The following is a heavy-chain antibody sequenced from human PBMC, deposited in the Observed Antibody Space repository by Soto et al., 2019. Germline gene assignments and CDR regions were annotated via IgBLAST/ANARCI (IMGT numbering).Heavy chain of an antibody. CDR1: GDSVSTNSAT. CDR2: TYYRSKWEI. Sequence: QVQLQQSGPGLVKPSQTLSLTCAISGDSVSTNSATWDWIRQSPSRGLEWLGRTYYRSKWEIDYAVFGRGRXTXNXXTSNNQLSLQLNSVTPDDTAVYYCARLIGNSWLDSWGQGILVTVSS. J-gene: IGHJ5*01. D-gene: IGHD3-16*01. CDR3: ARLIGNSWLDS. V-gene: IGHV6-1*01.